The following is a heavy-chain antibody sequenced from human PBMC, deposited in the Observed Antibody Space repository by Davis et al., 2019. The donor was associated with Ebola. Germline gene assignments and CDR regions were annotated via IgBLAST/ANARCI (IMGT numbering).Heavy chain of an antibody. CDR2: IYYSGST. V-gene: IGHV4-59*08. Sequence: PGGSLRLSCTVSGGSISSYYWSWIRQPPGKGLEWIGYIYYSGSTNYNPSLKSRVTISVDTSKNQFSLKLSSVTAADTAVYYCARVGAIAARRYYYYRMDVWGQGTTVTVSS. CDR3: ARVGAIAARRYYYYRMDV. CDR1: GGSISSYY. D-gene: IGHD6-6*01. J-gene: IGHJ6*02.